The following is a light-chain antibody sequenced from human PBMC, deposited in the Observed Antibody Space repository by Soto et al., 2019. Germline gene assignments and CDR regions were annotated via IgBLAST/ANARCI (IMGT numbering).Light chain of an antibody. CDR1: QSISSS. V-gene: IGKV1-39*01. CDR3: HQSYSTLYT. J-gene: IGKJ5*01. Sequence: DIQTAPSTSSLSAYVGYRVTITCRASQSISSSLNWYQQKPRKAPKLLIYAASSLQSGVPSRFSGSGSGTDFTLTISSLQPEDFATYYCHQSYSTLYTFGQGTRLEI. CDR2: AAS.